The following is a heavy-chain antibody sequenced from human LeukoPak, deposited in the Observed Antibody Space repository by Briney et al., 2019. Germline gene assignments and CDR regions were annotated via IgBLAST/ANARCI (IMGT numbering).Heavy chain of an antibody. CDR2: SYYSGST. Sequence: KPSETLSLTCTVWGGSISSSSYYGGWIRQPPGKGLEWIGSSYYSGSTYYNPSLKSRVTISVDTSKNQFSLKLSSVTAAGTAVYYCARSAVVTAISSGAFDIWGQGTMVTVSS. J-gene: IGHJ3*02. V-gene: IGHV4-39*07. CDR1: GGSISSSSYY. CDR3: ARSAVVTAISSGAFDI. D-gene: IGHD2-21*02.